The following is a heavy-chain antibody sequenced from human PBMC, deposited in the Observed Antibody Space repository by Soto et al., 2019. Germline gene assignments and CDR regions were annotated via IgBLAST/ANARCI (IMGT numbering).Heavy chain of an antibody. CDR3: ARDTGDGTFDF. Sequence: ASVKVSCKASGYTFSSYAMHWVRQAPGQRLEWMGWINAGCGNTKSSQKFQDRVTISRDTSASTAYMELTSLRSEDTAVYYCARDTGDGTFDFRGQGTLVTVSS. J-gene: IGHJ4*02. CDR2: INAGCGNT. D-gene: IGHD7-27*01. V-gene: IGHV1-3*01. CDR1: GYTFSSYA.